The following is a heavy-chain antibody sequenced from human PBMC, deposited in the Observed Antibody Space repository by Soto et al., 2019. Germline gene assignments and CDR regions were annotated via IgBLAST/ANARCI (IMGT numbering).Heavy chain of an antibody. Sequence: QVHLQESGPGLVKPWETLSLTCIVSGSSMSPYYWTWIRQPPGKGLEWVGNIYYTGTTKYNPSLKSRVTISADMSTNHCSLKLSSVTAADTALYFCARVGGYYGDYPNFDYWGQGALVTVSS. CDR2: IYYTGTT. D-gene: IGHD4-17*01. CDR1: GSSMSPYY. J-gene: IGHJ4*02. CDR3: ARVGGYYGDYPNFDY. V-gene: IGHV4-59*01.